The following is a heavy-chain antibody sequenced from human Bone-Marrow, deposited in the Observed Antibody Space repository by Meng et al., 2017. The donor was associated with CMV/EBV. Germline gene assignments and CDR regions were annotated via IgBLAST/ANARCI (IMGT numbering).Heavy chain of an antibody. J-gene: IGHJ6*02. CDR3: AREQYQLLLWGYGMDI. V-gene: IGHV3-48*03. Sequence: LSLTCAASGFTFSSYEMNWVRQAPGKGLEWVSYSSSSDSTIYYADSVKGRFTISRDNAKNSLYLQMNSLRAEDTAVYYCAREQYQLLLWGYGMDIWGQGTTVTVSS. CDR2: SSSSDSTI. D-gene: IGHD2-2*01. CDR1: GFTFSSYE.